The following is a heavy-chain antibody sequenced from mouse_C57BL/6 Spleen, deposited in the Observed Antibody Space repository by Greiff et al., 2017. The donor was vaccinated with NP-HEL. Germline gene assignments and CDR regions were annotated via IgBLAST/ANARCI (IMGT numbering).Heavy chain of an antibody. D-gene: IGHD1-1*01. J-gene: IGHJ1*03. CDR2: INPNNGGT. CDR3: ARVTTVAHWYFDV. Sequence: EVQLQQSGPELVKPGASVKISCKASGYTFTDYYMNWVKQSHGKSLEWIGDINPNNGGTSYNQKFKGKATLTVDKSSSTAYMELRSLTSEDSAVYYCARVTTVAHWYFDVWGTRTTVTVSS. CDR1: GYTFTDYY. V-gene: IGHV1-26*01.